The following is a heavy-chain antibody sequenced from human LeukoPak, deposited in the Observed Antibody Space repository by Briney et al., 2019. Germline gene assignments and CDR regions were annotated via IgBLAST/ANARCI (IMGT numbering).Heavy chain of an antibody. CDR2: IYYSGNT. CDR3: ARGRRYCGGDCYSSYFDY. V-gene: IGHV4-30-4*08. J-gene: IGHJ4*02. Sequence: NPSETLSLTCIVSDGSISSSSFYWGWIRQPPGKGLEWIGYIYYSGNTYYNPSLKSRLTISVDTSKNQFSLKLSSVTAADTAVYYCARGRRYCGGDCYSSYFDYWGQGTLVTVSS. D-gene: IGHD2-21*02. CDR1: DGSISSSSFY.